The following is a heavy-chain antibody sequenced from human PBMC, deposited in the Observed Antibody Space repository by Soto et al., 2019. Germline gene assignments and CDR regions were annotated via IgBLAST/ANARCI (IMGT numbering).Heavy chain of an antibody. CDR1: GFTFSSYA. D-gene: IGHD3-3*01. CDR3: VKDQNDDFWSGYYRSPFDY. Sequence: HPGGSLRLSCSASGFTFSSYAMHWVCQAPGKGLEYVSAISSNGGSTYYADSVKGRFTISRDNSKNTLYLQMSSLRAEDTAVYYCVKDQNDDFWSGYYRSPFDYWGQGTLVTVSS. V-gene: IGHV3-64D*06. CDR2: ISSNGGST. J-gene: IGHJ4*02.